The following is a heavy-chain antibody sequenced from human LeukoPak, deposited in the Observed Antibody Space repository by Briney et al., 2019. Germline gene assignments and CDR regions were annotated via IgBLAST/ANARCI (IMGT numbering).Heavy chain of an antibody. CDR3: ARDPSGSGGTYSDY. V-gene: IGHV3-7*01. D-gene: IGHD1-26*01. CDR1: GFTFSSYW. CDR2: IKEDGSEK. Sequence: PGGSLRLSCTVSGFTFSSYWMSWVRQAPGKGLEWAANIKEDGSEKYYVHSVKGRFTISRDNAKTSLYLQMNSLRAEDTAVYFCARDPSGSGGTYSDYWGQGTLVTVSS. J-gene: IGHJ4*02.